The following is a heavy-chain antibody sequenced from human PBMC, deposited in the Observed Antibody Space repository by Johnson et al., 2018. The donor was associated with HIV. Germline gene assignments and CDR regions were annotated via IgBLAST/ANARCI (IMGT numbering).Heavy chain of an antibody. Sequence: VQLVESGGGLVQPGGSLRLSCAASGFTVSSNYMSWVRQAPGKGLEWVSSISADGDSTYYADSVKGRFTISRDGAKHTLYLQMNSLRAEDTAVYYCAREGIYCTGGRCYVAAFDIWGQGTKVTVSS. J-gene: IGHJ3*02. V-gene: IGHV3-66*01. CDR1: GFTVSSNY. D-gene: IGHD2-15*01. CDR3: AREGIYCTGGRCYVAAFDI. CDR2: ISADGDST.